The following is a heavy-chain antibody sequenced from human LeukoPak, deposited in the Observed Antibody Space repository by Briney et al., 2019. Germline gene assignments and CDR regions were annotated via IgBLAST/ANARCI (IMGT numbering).Heavy chain of an antibody. D-gene: IGHD6-19*01. J-gene: IGHJ4*02. CDR2: IYYSGST. CDR1: GGSISSYY. Sequence: SETLSLTFTVSGGSISSYYWSWIRQPPGKGLEWIGYIYYSGSTNYNPSLKSRVTISVDTSKNQFSLKLSSVTAADTAVYYCARLNEVAGTVDYWGQGTLVTVSS. V-gene: IGHV4-59*08. CDR3: ARLNEVAGTVDY.